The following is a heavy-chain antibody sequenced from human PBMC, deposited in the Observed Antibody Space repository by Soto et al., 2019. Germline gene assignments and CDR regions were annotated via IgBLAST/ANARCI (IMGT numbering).Heavy chain of an antibody. D-gene: IGHD4-17*01. CDR1: GVSVSNKTYY. Sequence: SEALSLTCSVSGVSVSNKTYYWSWIRQPPGKRLEWIGYVYYSGTTNYNPSLKSRVTISVDLSKNQFSLRLSSVNNADTALYYCARTTAVPNTLRSRYFFDYWGQGTLVTVSS. CDR3: ARTTAVPNTLRSRYFFDY. J-gene: IGHJ4*02. CDR2: VYYSGTT. V-gene: IGHV4-61*01.